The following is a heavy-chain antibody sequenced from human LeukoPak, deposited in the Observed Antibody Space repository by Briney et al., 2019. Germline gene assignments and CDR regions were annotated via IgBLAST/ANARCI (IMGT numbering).Heavy chain of an antibody. CDR1: GYIFTSYD. CDR2: MNPNSGNT. D-gene: IGHD6-19*01. V-gene: IGHV1-8*01. J-gene: IGHJ3*02. CDR3: ARYSGWNDAFDI. Sequence: ASVKVSCKSSGYIFTSYDINWVRQATAQGLEWMGWMNPNSGNTGYAHKFQGRVTMTSNTSISTAYMELSSLRSEDTAVYYCARYSGWNDAFDIWGQGTMVTVSS.